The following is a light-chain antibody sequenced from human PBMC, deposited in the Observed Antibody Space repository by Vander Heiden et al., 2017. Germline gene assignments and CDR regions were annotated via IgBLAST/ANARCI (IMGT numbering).Light chain of an antibody. V-gene: IGKV3-11*01. CDR2: DAS. CDR3: QQRSNRPRLT. J-gene: IGKJ4*01. Sequence: EIVLTQSPATLSLSPGERATLSCRARQCDSSYLAWYQQKPGQAPRLLIYDASNRATGIPARFSGSGSGTDFTLTISSLEPEDFAVYYCQQRSNRPRLTFGGGTKVEIK. CDR1: QCDSSY.